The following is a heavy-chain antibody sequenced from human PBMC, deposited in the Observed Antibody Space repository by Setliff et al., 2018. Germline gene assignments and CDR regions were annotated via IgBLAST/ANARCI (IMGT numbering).Heavy chain of an antibody. J-gene: IGHJ6*02. CDR2: IYVGGRT. CDR3: ARQSAVGGSNVKDGTYYGVDA. Sequence: ETLRLSCAGAGFAVNSNFMTWVRQAPGKGLEWVSVIYVGGRTFYADSVKGRFSISRDDSKDTLYLHLNSLRVEDTGVYYCARQSAVGGSNVKDGTYYGVDAWGQGIMVTVSS. D-gene: IGHD1-26*01. V-gene: IGHV3-66*04. CDR1: GFAVNSNF.